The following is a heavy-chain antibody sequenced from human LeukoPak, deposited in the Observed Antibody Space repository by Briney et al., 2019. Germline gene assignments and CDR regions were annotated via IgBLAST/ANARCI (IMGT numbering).Heavy chain of an antibody. J-gene: IGHJ3*01. CDR3: AREVCSGGRCYDAFDV. Sequence: GGSLRLSCAASGFTLSTYEMDWVRQAPGEGPEWISYINSGDRSTLYADSVKGRFTISRDDAKNSLYLQMNSLRAEDTAVYYCAREVCSGGRCYDAFDVWGQGTMVTVSS. D-gene: IGHD2-15*01. V-gene: IGHV3-48*03. CDR2: INSGDRST. CDR1: GFTLSTYE.